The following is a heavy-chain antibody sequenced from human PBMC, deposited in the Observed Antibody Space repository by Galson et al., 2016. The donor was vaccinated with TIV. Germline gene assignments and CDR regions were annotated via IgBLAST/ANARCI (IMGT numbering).Heavy chain of an antibody. D-gene: IGHD6-13*01. CDR3: AKCRRGYDSSWCPRAAYYYDAMDV. V-gene: IGHV3-30*18. Sequence: SLRLSCAASGFTFSTYGMHWVRQAPGKGLEWVAVTSYNGGNKYYAASVKGRFTISRDNSKNTLHLQMNSLRAEDTAVCYCAKCRRGYDSSWCPRAAYYYDAMDVWGQGTTVTVSS. J-gene: IGHJ6*02. CDR2: TSYNGGNK. CDR1: GFTFSTYG.